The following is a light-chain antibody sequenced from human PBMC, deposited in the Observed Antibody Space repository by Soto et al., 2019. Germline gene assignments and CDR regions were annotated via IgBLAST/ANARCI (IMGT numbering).Light chain of an antibody. Sequence: AIQLTQSPSSLSASVGDRVTITCRASQDIRNDLGWYQQKPGKAPRLLIFAASHLQSGVPSRFSGSVSATDFTLTITSLQPEDFATYFCLQDHDFPWTFGQGTKVEI. CDR1: QDIRND. CDR3: LQDHDFPWT. J-gene: IGKJ1*01. V-gene: IGKV1-6*02. CDR2: AAS.